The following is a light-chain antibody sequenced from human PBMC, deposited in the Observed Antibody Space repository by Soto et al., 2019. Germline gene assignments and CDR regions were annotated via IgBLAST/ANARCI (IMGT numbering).Light chain of an antibody. CDR2: GNN. CDR3: QTYDSSLTGLYV. J-gene: IGLJ1*01. V-gene: IGLV1-40*01. Sequence: QLVLTQPPSVSGAPGQRVTISCTGSSSNIGAGFDVHWYQQVPGTAPKLLIYGNNNRASGVPDRFSGSKSGTSASLAITGLQAEDEADYYCQTYDSSLTGLYVFGGGTKLTVL. CDR1: SSNIGAGFD.